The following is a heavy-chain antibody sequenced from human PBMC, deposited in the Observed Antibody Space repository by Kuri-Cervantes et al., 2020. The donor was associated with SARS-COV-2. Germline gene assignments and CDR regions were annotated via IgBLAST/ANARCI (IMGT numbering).Heavy chain of an antibody. Sequence: GESLKISCAASGFTVSSNYMSWVRQAPGKGLEWMGIIYPGDSDTRYSPSFQGQVTTSADKSISTAYLQWSSLKASDTAMYYCARHVGDSSGYAIYHFDYWGQGTLVTVSS. CDR2: IYPGDSDT. CDR3: ARHVGDSSGYAIYHFDY. CDR1: GFTVSSNY. J-gene: IGHJ4*02. D-gene: IGHD3-22*01. V-gene: IGHV5-51*01.